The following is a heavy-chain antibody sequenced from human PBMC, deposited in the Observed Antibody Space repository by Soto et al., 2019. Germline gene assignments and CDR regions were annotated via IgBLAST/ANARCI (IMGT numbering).Heavy chain of an antibody. CDR2: MNPNSGNT. D-gene: IGHD3-3*01. CDR1: GYTFTRYD. Sequence: GAXVKVSCKASGYTFTRYDINWVRQATGQGLEWMGWMNPNSGNTGYAQKFQGRVTMTRNTSISTAYMELSSLRSEDTAVYYCARRMTVNTYYDFWSGYFSQPNWFDPWGQGPLVTVSS. J-gene: IGHJ5*02. CDR3: ARRMTVNTYYDFWSGYFSQPNWFDP. V-gene: IGHV1-8*01.